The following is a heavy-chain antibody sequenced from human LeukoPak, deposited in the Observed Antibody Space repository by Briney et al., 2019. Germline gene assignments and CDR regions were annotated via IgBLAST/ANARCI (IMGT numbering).Heavy chain of an antibody. Sequence: NPSETLSLTCAVYGGSFSGYYWSWIRQPPGKGLEWNGEINHSGSTNYNPSLKSRVTISVDTSKNQFSLKLSSVTAADTAVYYCARAHTVLRSHYDYVWGSYRPRYYFDYWGQGTLVTVSS. D-gene: IGHD3-16*02. CDR1: GGSFSGYY. V-gene: IGHV4-34*01. CDR3: ARAHTVLRSHYDYVWGSYRPRYYFDY. CDR2: INHSGST. J-gene: IGHJ4*02.